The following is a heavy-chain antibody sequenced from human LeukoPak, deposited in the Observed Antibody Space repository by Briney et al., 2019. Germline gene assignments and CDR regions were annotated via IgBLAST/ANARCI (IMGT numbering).Heavy chain of an antibody. CDR3: AGGRLVATSKAVAIDY. D-gene: IGHD5-12*01. J-gene: IGHJ4*02. CDR1: RFTFSSYW. V-gene: IGHV3-74*01. CDR2: INERGSST. Sequence: GGSLRLSCAASRFTFSSYWMSWVRQAPGKGLVWVSRINERGSSTSYADSVKGRFTISRDNAKNTLYLQMNNLRADDTAVYYCAGGRLVATSKAVAIDYWGQGTLVTVSS.